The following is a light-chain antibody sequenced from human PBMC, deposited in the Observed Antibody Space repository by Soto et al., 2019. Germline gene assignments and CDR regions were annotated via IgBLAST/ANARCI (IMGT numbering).Light chain of an antibody. V-gene: IGLV2-14*01. CDR3: SSYASSNTQV. J-gene: IGLJ2*01. CDR1: SSDVGGYNY. Sequence: QSALTQPASVSGSPGQSITVSCIGTSSDVGGYNYVSWYQQHPGKAPKLMIHDVSNQPSGVSNRFSGSKSGNTASLTISGLQAEDEAYYYCSSYASSNTQVFGGGTKLTVL. CDR2: DVS.